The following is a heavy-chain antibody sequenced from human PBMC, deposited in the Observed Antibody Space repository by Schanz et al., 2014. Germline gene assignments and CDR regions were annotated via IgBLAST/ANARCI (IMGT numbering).Heavy chain of an antibody. CDR3: ARSNYYDNSDYYNSFDY. J-gene: IGHJ4*02. V-gene: IGHV1-69*04. CDR2: IIPILGIA. CDR1: GYTLKNYG. D-gene: IGHD3-22*01. Sequence: QAQLMQSGPELKRPGASVKVSCTASGYTLKNYGISWVRQAPGQGLEWMGRIIPILGIANYAQKFQGRVTNTADKSTSTAYMELSSLRPEDTAVYYCARSNYYDNSDYYNSFDYWGQGTLVTVSS.